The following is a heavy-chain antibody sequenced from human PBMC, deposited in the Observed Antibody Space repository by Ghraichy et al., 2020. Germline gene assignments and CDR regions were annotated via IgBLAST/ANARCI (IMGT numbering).Heavy chain of an antibody. D-gene: IGHD6-13*01. CDR3: AKGSYSSSWYSYYYYGMDV. CDR2: IYYSGST. V-gene: IGHV4-59*01. Sequence: SETLSLTCTVSGGSISSYYWTWIRQPPGKGLEWIGYIYYSGSTNYNPSLSSRVTISLDTSKSQFSLRLSSVTAADTAVYYCAKGSYSSSWYSYYYYGMDVWGPGTTVTVSS. CDR1: GGSISSYY. J-gene: IGHJ6*02.